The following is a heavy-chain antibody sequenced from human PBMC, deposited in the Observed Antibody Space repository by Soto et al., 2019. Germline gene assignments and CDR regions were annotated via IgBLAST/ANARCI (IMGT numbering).Heavy chain of an antibody. Sequence: EVQLVESGGALVQHGRSLRLSCVASGFNFDDSAMNWVRQVPGKGLEWVSGITWNSGHILYADSVKGGFTISRDNAKKSLYLVLYSLRPEATALYYCANGRSSMIVVVMDYWGQGTPVTVSS. V-gene: IGHV3-9*01. CDR1: GFNFDDSA. D-gene: IGHD3-22*01. CDR2: ITWNSGHI. CDR3: ANGRSSMIVVVMDY. J-gene: IGHJ4*02.